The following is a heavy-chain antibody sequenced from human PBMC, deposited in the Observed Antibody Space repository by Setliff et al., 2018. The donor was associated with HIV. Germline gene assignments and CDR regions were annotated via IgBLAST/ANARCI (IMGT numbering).Heavy chain of an antibody. CDR3: ARTRGYSYGTLAGFDY. CDR1: GGSISSYY. D-gene: IGHD5-18*01. V-gene: IGHV4-4*08. J-gene: IGHJ4*01. CDR2: IYTSGST. Sequence: SETLSLTCTVSGGSISSYYWSWIRQPPGKGLEWIGYIYTSGSTNYNPSLKSRVTISVDTSKNQFSLKLSSVTAADTAVYYCARTRGYSYGTLAGFDYWGRGSLVTVS.